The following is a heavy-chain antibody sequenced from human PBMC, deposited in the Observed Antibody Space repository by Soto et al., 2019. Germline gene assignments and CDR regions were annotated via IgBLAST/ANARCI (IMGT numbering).Heavy chain of an antibody. CDR3: ARGPYTDSSEWFDP. J-gene: IGHJ5*02. D-gene: IGHD2-2*02. CDR1: GFTFSSYA. V-gene: IGHV3-23*01. Sequence: EVQVLESGGGLGQPGGSLSLSCAASGFTFSSYAMAWVRQAPGKGLEWVSSISGSGDRTYYTDSVKGRFTISRDNSKNTLSLQMNRLRAEDTALYYCARGPYTDSSEWFDPWGQGTLVTVSS. CDR2: ISGSGDRT.